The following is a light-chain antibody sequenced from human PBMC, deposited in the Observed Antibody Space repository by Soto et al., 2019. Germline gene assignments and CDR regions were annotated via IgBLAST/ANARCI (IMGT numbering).Light chain of an antibody. J-gene: IGLJ1*01. V-gene: IGLV1-51*01. CDR2: DNV. CDR3: GTWDNSLSAFV. CDR1: GSNLGRNY. Sequence: QAVVTQPPSESATPGQKVTISCSGSGSNLGRNYVSWYQQLPGTAPKLLIYDNVYRFSGIPDRFSASKSGTSATLDITGLQTGDEGDYYCGTWDNSLSAFVFGTGTKVTVL.